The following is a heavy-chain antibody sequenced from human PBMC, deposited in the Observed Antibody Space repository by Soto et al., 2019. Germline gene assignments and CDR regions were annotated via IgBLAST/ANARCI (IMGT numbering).Heavy chain of an antibody. Sequence: VKXSCKXXGCXXSSXAXXWVRQAPGQGLEWMGWISVFNGYAHYAQKFQGRVIMTADTFTNTAYMELRGLRSDDTAMYYCSKNGTTWFASWGQGTPVTVSS. CDR2: ISVFNGYA. CDR1: GCXXSSXA. D-gene: IGHD1-1*01. V-gene: IGHV1-18*01. CDR3: SKNGTTWFAS. J-gene: IGHJ5*01.